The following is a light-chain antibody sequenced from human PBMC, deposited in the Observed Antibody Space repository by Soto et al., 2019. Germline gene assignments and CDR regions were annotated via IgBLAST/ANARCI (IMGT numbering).Light chain of an antibody. CDR1: QSVSSSY. J-gene: IGKJ5*01. Sequence: EIVLTQSPGTLSLSPGERATLSCRASQSVSSSYLAWYQQKPGQAPRLLIYGASSRATGIPDRFSGSGSGTDFTLTISRLELEDFAVYYCQQYGSSPTITFGQGTRLDIK. CDR3: QQYGSSPTIT. V-gene: IGKV3-20*01. CDR2: GAS.